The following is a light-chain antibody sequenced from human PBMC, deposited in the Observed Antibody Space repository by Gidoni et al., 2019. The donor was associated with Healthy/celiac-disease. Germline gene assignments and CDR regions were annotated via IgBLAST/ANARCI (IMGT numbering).Light chain of an antibody. CDR3: QQYNSTPFT. J-gene: IGKJ3*01. CDR1: QSVLYSSNNKNY. V-gene: IGKV4-1*01. Sequence: DIVMTHSPDSLAVSLGERATINCKTSQSVLYSSNNKNYLAWYQQKPGQPPKLLIYGASTRESGVPDRFSGSGSGTDFTLTISSLQAEDVAVYYCQQYNSTPFTFGPGTKVDIK. CDR2: GAS.